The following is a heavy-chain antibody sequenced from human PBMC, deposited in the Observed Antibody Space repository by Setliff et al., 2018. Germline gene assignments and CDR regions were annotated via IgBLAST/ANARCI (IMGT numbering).Heavy chain of an antibody. J-gene: IGHJ4*02. V-gene: IGHV1-69*05. CDR1: GGTFRNYG. D-gene: IGHD3-22*01. Sequence: ASVKVSCKASGGTFRNYGISWVRQAPGQGLDWMGGIIPIFGTANYAQKFQGRVTITTDDSTNTAYMELSSLRSEDTAVYFCARERGSYDSSTHYTYYFDYWGQGTLVTV. CDR2: IIPIFGTA. CDR3: ARERGSYDSSTHYTYYFDY.